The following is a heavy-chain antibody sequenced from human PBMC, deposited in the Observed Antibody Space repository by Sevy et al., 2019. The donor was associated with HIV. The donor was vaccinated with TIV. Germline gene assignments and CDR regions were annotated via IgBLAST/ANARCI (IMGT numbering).Heavy chain of an antibody. J-gene: IGHJ5*02. CDR3: VRNGGAYDSGFDP. Sequence: GGSLRLSCVASGFTFSNYDMNWVRQAPGKGLEWVSKIRSSGSVIYYADSVKGRFTISRDNAKDSLNLQMNSLRAEDTAVYYCVRNGGAYDSGFDPWGQGTLVTVSS. CDR1: GFTFSNYD. D-gene: IGHD3-22*01. CDR2: IRSSGSVI. V-gene: IGHV3-48*03.